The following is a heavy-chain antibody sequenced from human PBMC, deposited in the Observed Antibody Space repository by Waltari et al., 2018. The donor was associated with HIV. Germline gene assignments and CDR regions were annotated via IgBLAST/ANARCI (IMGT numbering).Heavy chain of an antibody. CDR2: ISWNSGSI. V-gene: IGHV3-9*01. Sequence: EVNLVESGGGLVQPGRSLRLSCAAPGANFDDYAMHWVREAPGKGLKWVSGISWNSGSIDYVDSVKRRFTISRDNGKNSLYLQMNSLRPEDTAFYYCTTGRLPSSVRFDYWGRGTLVTVSS. CDR1: GANFDDYA. CDR3: TTGRLPSSVRFDY. J-gene: IGHJ4*02. D-gene: IGHD6-6*01.